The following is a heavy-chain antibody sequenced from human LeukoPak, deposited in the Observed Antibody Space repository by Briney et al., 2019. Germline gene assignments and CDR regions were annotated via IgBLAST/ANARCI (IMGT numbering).Heavy chain of an antibody. Sequence: PGGSLRLSCAASGFTFSSYEMNWVRQAPGKGLEWVSAISGSGGSTYYADSVKGRFTISRDNSKNTLYPQMNSLRAEDTAVYYCATRSGYSSSWYPQWGQGTLVTVSS. CDR3: ATRSGYSSSWYPQ. CDR1: GFTFSSYE. CDR2: ISGSGGST. V-gene: IGHV3-23*01. D-gene: IGHD6-13*01. J-gene: IGHJ4*02.